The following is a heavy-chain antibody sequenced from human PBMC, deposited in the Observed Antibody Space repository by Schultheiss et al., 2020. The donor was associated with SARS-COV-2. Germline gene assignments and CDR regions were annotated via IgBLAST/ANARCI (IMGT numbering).Heavy chain of an antibody. D-gene: IGHD3-10*01. CDR2: IYYSGST. J-gene: IGHJ5*02. CDR1: GGSISSGGYY. CDR3: ARRPITMVRGVMYWFDP. Sequence: SETLSLTCTVSGGSISSGGYYWSWIRQHPGKGLEWIGYIYYSGSTYYNPSLKSPVTLSVDTSKNQFSLKLSSVTAADTAVYYCARRPITMVRGVMYWFDPWGQGTLVTVSS. V-gene: IGHV4-31*01.